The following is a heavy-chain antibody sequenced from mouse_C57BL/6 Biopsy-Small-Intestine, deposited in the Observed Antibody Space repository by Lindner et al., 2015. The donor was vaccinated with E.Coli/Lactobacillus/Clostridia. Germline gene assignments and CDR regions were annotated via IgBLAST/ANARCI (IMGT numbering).Heavy chain of an antibody. D-gene: IGHD4-1*01. CDR1: GYAFSSYW. V-gene: IGHV1-80*01. J-gene: IGHJ2*01. CDR3: AREGAWDLYYFDY. CDR2: IYPGDGDT. Sequence: VQLQESGAELVKPGASVKISCKASGYAFSSYWMNWVKQRPGKGLEWIGQIYPGDGDTNYNGKFKGKATLTADKSSSTAYMQLSSLTSEDPAVYFCAREGAWDLYYFDYWGQGTTLTVSS.